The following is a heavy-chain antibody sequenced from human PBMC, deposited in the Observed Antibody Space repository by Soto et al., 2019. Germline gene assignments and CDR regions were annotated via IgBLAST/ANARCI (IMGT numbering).Heavy chain of an antibody. CDR3: ARDPLPNAYCISTFCYRLPWFDP. J-gene: IGHJ5*02. CDR1: GGSISSGGYY. D-gene: IGHD2-2*01. Sequence: TSETLSLTCTVSGGSISSGGYYWSWIRQHPGKGLEWIGYIYYSGTTYYNPSLKSRVIISIDTYKNQFSLKLSSVTAADTAVYYCARDPLPNAYCISTFCYRLPWFDPWGQGALVTVSS. V-gene: IGHV4-31*03. CDR2: IYYSGTT.